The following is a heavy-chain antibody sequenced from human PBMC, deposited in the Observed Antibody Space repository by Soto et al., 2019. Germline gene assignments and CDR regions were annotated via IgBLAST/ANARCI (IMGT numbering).Heavy chain of an antibody. V-gene: IGHV3-66*01. CDR1: GFTVSSNY. CDR3: GRDSYDSSGPRRDDAFDI. Sequence: GGSLRLSCAASGFTVSSNYMSWVRQAPGKGLEWVSVIYSGGSTYYADSVKGRFTISRDNSKNTLYLQMNSLRAEDTAVYYCGRDSYDSSGPRRDDAFDIWGQGAMVTVSS. J-gene: IGHJ3*02. D-gene: IGHD3-22*01. CDR2: IYSGGST.